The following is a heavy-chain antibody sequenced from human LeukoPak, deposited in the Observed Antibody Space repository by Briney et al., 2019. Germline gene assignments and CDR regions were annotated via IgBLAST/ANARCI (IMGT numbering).Heavy chain of an antibody. D-gene: IGHD3-10*01. V-gene: IGHV3-11*05. CDR1: GFTFSDYY. J-gene: IGHJ4*02. Sequence: PGGSLRLSCAASGFTFSDYYMSWIRQAPGKGLEWVSYISSSSSYTNYADSVKGRFTISRDNAKNSLYLQMNSLRAEDTAVYYCARDAGNYDSGTSRFDLWGQGTLVTLSS. CDR3: ARDAGNYDSGTSRFDL. CDR2: ISSSSSYT.